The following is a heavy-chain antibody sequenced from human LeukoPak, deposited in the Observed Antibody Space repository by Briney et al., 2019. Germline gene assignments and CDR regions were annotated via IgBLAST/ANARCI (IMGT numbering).Heavy chain of an antibody. CDR1: GFTFSSYS. CDR3: ARHGEGYNPDYY. J-gene: IGHJ4*02. CDR2: ISSSSSCI. Sequence: GGSLRLSCAASGFTFSSYSMNWVRQAPGKGLEWVSSISSSSSCIYYADSVKGRFTISRDNAKNSLYLQMNSLRAEDTAVYYCARHGEGYNPDYYWGQGTLVTVSS. D-gene: IGHD5-12*01. V-gene: IGHV3-21*01.